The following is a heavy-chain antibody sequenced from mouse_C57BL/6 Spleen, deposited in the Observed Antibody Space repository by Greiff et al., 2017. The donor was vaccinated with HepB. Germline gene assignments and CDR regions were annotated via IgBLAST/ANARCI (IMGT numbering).Heavy chain of an antibody. CDR3: ARAWGYGSSLFDY. CDR2: IYPGDGDT. D-gene: IGHD1-1*01. J-gene: IGHJ2*01. Sequence: VQLQQSGAELVKPGASVKISCKASGYAFSSYWMNWVKQRPGKGLEWIGQIYPGDGDTNYNGKFKGKATLTADKSSSTAYMQLSSLTSEDSAVYFCARAWGYGSSLFDYWGQGTTLTVSS. CDR1: GYAFSSYW. V-gene: IGHV1-80*01.